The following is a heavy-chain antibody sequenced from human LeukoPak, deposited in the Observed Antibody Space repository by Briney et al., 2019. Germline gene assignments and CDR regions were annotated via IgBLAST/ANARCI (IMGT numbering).Heavy chain of an antibody. D-gene: IGHD3-22*01. CDR1: GYSISSGYY. CDR2: IYHSGST. CDR3: ARGPLLDYYDSSGYYFDY. J-gene: IGHJ4*02. V-gene: IGHV4-38-2*02. Sequence: PSETLSLTCTVSGYSISSGYYWGWIRPPPGKGLEWIGSIYHSGSTYYNPSLKSRVTISVDTSKNQFSLKLSSVTAADTAVYYCARGPLLDYYDSSGYYFDYWGQGTLVTVSS.